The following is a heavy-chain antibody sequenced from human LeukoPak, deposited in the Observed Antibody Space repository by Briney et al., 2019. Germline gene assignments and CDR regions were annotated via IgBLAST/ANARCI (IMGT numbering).Heavy chain of an antibody. D-gene: IGHD2-21*02. V-gene: IGHV4-59*01. Sequence: PSETLSLTCTVSGGSISTYYWTWIRQPPGKGLEWIGYIDYTESTRYSPSLKSRVTVSVDTPKNQFSLKLTSLSAADTAVYFCARVGDYFFDYWGPGTLVTVSS. J-gene: IGHJ4*02. CDR3: ARVGDYFFDY. CDR1: GGSISTYY. CDR2: IDYTEST.